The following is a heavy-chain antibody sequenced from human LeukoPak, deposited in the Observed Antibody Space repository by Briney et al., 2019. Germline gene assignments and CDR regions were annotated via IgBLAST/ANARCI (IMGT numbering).Heavy chain of an antibody. CDR3: ARECGGSYGFDY. D-gene: IGHD1-26*01. V-gene: IGHV3-53*01. CDR2: IYSGGST. J-gene: IGHJ4*02. Sequence: GGSLRLSCAASGFTVSSNYMSWVRQAPGKGLERVSVIYSGGSTYYADSVKGRFTISRDNSKNTLYLQMNSLRAEDTAVYYCARECGGSYGFDYWGQGTLVTVSS. CDR1: GFTVSSNY.